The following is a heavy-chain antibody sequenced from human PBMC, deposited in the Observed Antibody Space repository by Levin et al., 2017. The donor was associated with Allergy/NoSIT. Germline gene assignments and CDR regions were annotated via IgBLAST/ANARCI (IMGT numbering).Heavy chain of an antibody. V-gene: IGHV1-2*02. CDR2: INPNSGGT. CDR1: GYTFTGYY. D-gene: IGHD2-2*01. Sequence: GESLKISCKASGYTFTGYYMHWVRQAPGQGLEWMGWINPNSGGTNYAQKFQGRVTMTRDTSISTAYMELSRLRSDDTAVYYWARDRCSSTSCSANFDYWGQGTLVTVSS. J-gene: IGHJ4*02. CDR3: ARDRCSSTSCSANFDY.